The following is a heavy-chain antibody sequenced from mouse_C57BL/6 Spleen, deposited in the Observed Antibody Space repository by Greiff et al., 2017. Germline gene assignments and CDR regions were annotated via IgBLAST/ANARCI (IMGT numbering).Heavy chain of an antibody. CDR3: EGYDGNYVAWDY. Sequence: VQLQQSGAELVRPGTSVKVSCKASGYAFTKYLIEWVKQRPGQGLEWIGVINPGSGGTNYNEKFKGKATLTADKSSSTAYMQLSSLTSEDSAVYFCEGYDGNYVAWDYWGQGTSVTVSS. CDR2: INPGSGGT. V-gene: IGHV1-54*01. J-gene: IGHJ4*01. CDR1: GYAFTKYL. D-gene: IGHD2-1*01.